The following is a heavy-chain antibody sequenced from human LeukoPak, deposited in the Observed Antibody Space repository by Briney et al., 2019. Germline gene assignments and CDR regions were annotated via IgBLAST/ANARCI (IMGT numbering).Heavy chain of an antibody. V-gene: IGHV4-59*01. CDR2: IYYTGST. D-gene: IGHD3-10*01. CDR3: ARGSLAIWDY. CDR1: GGSISNYY. Sequence: SETLSLTCTVSGGSISNYYWSWIRQPPGKGLEWIGYIYYTGSTNYNPSLKSRVIMSADMSKNQFSLKLTSVTAADTALYYCARGSLAIWDYWGQGTLVTVSS. J-gene: IGHJ4*02.